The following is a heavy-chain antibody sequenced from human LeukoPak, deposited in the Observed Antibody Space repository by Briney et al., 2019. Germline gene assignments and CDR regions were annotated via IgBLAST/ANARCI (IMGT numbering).Heavy chain of an antibody. D-gene: IGHD3-10*01. CDR1: GDSISSSSYY. Sequence: PSETLSLTCTVSGDSISSSSYYWVWIRQPPGKGLEWTGNIYYSGSTYYNPSLNSRVTISIDTSKNQFSLNLSSVTAADTAVYYCARRKSASARTDYWGQGTLVTVSS. CDR2: IYYSGST. V-gene: IGHV4-39*01. J-gene: IGHJ4*02. CDR3: ARRKSASARTDY.